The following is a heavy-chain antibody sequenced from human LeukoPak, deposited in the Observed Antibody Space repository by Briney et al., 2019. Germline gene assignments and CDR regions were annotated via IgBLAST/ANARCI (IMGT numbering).Heavy chain of an antibody. V-gene: IGHV4-30-2*01. Sequence: PSETLSLTCAVSGGSISSGSYSWSWIRQPPGKGLEWIGYIYPRGSTYYNPSLKSRVILSLDTSKNQFSLKLSSVTAADTAVYYCARGGYSYGPNYYFDYWGQGTLVTVSS. D-gene: IGHD5-18*01. CDR1: GGSISSGSYS. CDR2: IYPRGST. J-gene: IGHJ4*02. CDR3: ARGGYSYGPNYYFDY.